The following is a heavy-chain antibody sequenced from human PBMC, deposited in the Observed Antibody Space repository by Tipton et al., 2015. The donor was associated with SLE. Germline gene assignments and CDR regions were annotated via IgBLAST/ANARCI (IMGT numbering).Heavy chain of an antibody. J-gene: IGHJ2*01. CDR2: INHSGST. D-gene: IGHD3-10*01. CDR1: GGSFSGDY. Sequence: TLSLTCAVYGGSFSGDYWSWIRQPPNKGLEWIGEINHSGSTNYNPSLKSRVTMSVDMSKNQFSLKLNSVTAADTAVYYCARVLWFGEADWYFDLWGRGTLVTVSS. CDR3: ARVLWFGEADWYFDL. V-gene: IGHV4-34*10.